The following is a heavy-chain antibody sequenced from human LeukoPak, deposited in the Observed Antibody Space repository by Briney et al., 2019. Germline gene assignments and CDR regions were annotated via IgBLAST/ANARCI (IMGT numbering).Heavy chain of an antibody. D-gene: IGHD3-9*01. CDR1: GFTVSSNY. CDR3: ASRAELVLDAFDI. Sequence: GGSLRPSCAASGFTVSSNYMSWVRQAPGKGLEWVSVIYSGGSTYYADSVKGRFTISRDNSKNTLYLQMNSLRAEDTAVYYCASRAELVLDAFDIWGQGTMVTVSS. J-gene: IGHJ3*02. CDR2: IYSGGST. V-gene: IGHV3-53*01.